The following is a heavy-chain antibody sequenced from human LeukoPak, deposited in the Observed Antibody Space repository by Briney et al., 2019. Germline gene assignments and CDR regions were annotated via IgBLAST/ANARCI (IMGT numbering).Heavy chain of an antibody. CDR3: ASAEEGWLYYFDY. CDR2: INHSGST. D-gene: IGHD5-12*01. Sequence: SETLSLTCAVYGGSFSGYYWSWIRQPPGKGLEWIGEINHSGSTNYNPSLKSRVTISVDTSKNQFSLKLSSVTAADTAVYYCASAEEGWLYYFDYWGQGTLVTVSS. V-gene: IGHV4-34*01. J-gene: IGHJ4*02. CDR1: GGSFSGYY.